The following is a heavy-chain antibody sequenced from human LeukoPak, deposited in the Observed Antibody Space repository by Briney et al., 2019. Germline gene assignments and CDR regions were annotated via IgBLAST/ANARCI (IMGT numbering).Heavy chain of an antibody. CDR3: AKGGLIAAAGPFDP. J-gene: IGHJ5*02. D-gene: IGHD6-13*01. CDR1: GFTFDDYA. V-gene: IGHV3-9*03. CDR2: ISWNSGSI. Sequence: PGGSLRLSCVASGFTFDDYAMHWVRQAPGKGLEWVSGISWNSGSIGYADSVKGRFTISRDNAKNSLYLQMNSLKAEDMALYYCAKGGLIAAAGPFDPWGQGTLVTVSS.